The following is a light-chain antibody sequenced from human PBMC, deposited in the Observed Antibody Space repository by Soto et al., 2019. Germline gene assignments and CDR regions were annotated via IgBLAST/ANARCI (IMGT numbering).Light chain of an antibody. CDR3: SSVVGISIV. Sequence: QSVLTQPPSASGSPGQSVTISCTGTSNDVGGYNYVSWYQQHPGKVPKLIISEVTKRPSGVPDRFSGSKSGNTASLTVSGLQAEDEADDLGSSVVGISIVFGAVPKV. J-gene: IGLJ1*01. CDR1: SNDVGGYNY. CDR2: EVT. V-gene: IGLV2-8*01.